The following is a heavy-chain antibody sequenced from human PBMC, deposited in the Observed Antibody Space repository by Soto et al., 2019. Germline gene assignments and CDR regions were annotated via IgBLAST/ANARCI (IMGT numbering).Heavy chain of an antibody. CDR3: AREGYGDYIIPYNWFDP. Sequence: LSLTCTVSGGSISSGDYYWSWIREPPGKGLEWIGYIYYSGSTYYNPSLKSRVTISVDTSKNQFSLKLSSVTAADTAVYYCAREGYGDYIIPYNWFDPWGQGTLVTVSS. V-gene: IGHV4-30-4*01. CDR1: GGSISSGDYY. D-gene: IGHD4-17*01. J-gene: IGHJ5*02. CDR2: IYYSGST.